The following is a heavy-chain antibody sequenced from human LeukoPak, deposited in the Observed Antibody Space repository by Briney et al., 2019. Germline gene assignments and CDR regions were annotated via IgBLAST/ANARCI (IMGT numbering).Heavy chain of an antibody. J-gene: IGHJ4*02. D-gene: IGHD1-26*01. CDR2: ISGSGGST. Sequence: PGGSLRLSCAASGFTFSSYAMSWVRQAPGKGLEWVSAISGSGGSTYYADSVKGRFTISRDNSKNTLYLQMNSLRAEDTAVYYCAKDLSGSYYPYYLDYWSQGTLVTVSS. CDR3: AKDLSGSYYPYYLDY. CDR1: GFTFSSYA. V-gene: IGHV3-23*01.